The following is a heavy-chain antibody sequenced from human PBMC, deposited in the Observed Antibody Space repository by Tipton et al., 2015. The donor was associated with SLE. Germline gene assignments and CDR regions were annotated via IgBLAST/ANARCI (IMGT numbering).Heavy chain of an antibody. CDR2: IYSGGAR. V-gene: IGHV4-39*01. Sequence: TLSLTCTVPGDSINTPSYYWGWFRQSPGTGLEWIASIYSGGARHYSPSLKSRVTISVDTSKNQFSLKLTSVTAADTGVYYCASGGFYGSGSYYGGWFDPWGQGTLVTVSS. J-gene: IGHJ5*02. D-gene: IGHD3-10*01. CDR1: GDSINTPSYY. CDR3: ASGGFYGSGSYYGGWFDP.